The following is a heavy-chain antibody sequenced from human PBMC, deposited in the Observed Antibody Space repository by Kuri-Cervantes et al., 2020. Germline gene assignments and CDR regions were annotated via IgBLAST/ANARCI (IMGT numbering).Heavy chain of an antibody. J-gene: IGHJ6*02. CDR1: GYTFTSYY. CDR3: ARDFAKGYCSGGSCYSPPRMDV. V-gene: IGHV1-46*01. Sequence: ASVKVSCKASGYTFTSYYMHWVRQAPGQGLEWMGIINPSGGSTSYAQKFQGRVTMTRDTSTSTVYMELSSLRSEDTAVYYCARDFAKGYCSGGSCYSPPRMDVWGQGTTGHRLL. CDR2: INPSGGST. D-gene: IGHD2-15*01.